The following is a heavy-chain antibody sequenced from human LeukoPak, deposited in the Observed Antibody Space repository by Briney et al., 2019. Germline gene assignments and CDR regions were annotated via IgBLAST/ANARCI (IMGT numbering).Heavy chain of an antibody. J-gene: IGHJ4*02. CDR3: AKKFSSSWYGYFDY. Sequence: HPGGSLRLSCAASGFTFSSYWMSWVRQAPGKGLEWVANIKQDGSEKYYVDSVKGRFTISRDNAKNSLYLQMNSLRAEDTAVYYCAKKFSSSWYGYFDYWGQGTLVTVSS. D-gene: IGHD6-13*01. CDR2: IKQDGSEK. CDR1: GFTFSSYW. V-gene: IGHV3-7*01.